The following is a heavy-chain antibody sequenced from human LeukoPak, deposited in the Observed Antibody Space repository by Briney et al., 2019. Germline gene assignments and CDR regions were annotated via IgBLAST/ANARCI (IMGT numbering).Heavy chain of an antibody. CDR1: GFTFSSYA. CDR3: AKDMANERTTVAYCNDY. Sequence: GGSLRLSCAASGFTFSSYAMSWVRPAPRKGLEWVSAISGGAFTTNYADSVKGRFTISRDNSKNTLYLQMNSLRADDTAVYYCAKDMANERTTVAYCNDYWGQGTLVTVSS. D-gene: IGHD4-23*01. V-gene: IGHV3-23*01. CDR2: ISGGAFTT. J-gene: IGHJ4*02.